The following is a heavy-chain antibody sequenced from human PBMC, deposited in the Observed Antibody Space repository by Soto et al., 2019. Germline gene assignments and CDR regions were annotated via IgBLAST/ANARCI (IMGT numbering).Heavy chain of an antibody. J-gene: IGHJ5*02. D-gene: IGHD1-1*01. CDR3: VWEGTKTLLDGIDP. CDR1: GASISGFS. CDR2: IYATGTT. V-gene: IGHV4-4*07. Sequence: SETLSLTCTVSGASISGFSWSWIRKSAGKGLEWIGRIYATGTTDYNPSLKSRVMMSGDTSKKQFSLKLRSVTAADTAVSYSVWEGTKTLLDGIDPWGQG.